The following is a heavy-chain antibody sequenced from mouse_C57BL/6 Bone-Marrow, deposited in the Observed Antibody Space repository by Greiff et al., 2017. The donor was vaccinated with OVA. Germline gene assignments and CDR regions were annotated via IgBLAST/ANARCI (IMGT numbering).Heavy chain of an antibody. D-gene: IGHD1-1*01. CDR2: IRNKANGYTT. V-gene: IGHV7-3*01. CDR3: ARYYYGTWYFDV. J-gene: IGHJ1*03. CDR1: GFTFTDYY. Sequence: EVKLVESGGGLVQPGGSLSLSCAASGFTFTDYYMSWVRQPPGKALEWLGFIRNKANGYTTEYSASVKGRFTISRDNSQSILYLQMNALRAEDSATYYCARYYYGTWYFDVWGTGTTVTVSS.